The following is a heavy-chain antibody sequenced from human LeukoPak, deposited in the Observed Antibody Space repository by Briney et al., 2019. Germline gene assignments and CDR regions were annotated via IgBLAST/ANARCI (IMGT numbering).Heavy chain of an antibody. D-gene: IGHD6-19*01. J-gene: IGHJ4*02. V-gene: IGHV3-30*02. CDR2: IRYDGSNK. CDR3: AKRDRMYTSGSYYFDY. CDR1: GFTFSNYG. Sequence: GGSLRLSCAASGFTFSNYGMHWVRQAPGKGLEWVTFIRYDGSNKYYADSVKGRFTNSRDNSKNTLYLQMNSLRAEDTAVYYCAKRDRMYTSGSYYFDYWGQGTLVTVSS.